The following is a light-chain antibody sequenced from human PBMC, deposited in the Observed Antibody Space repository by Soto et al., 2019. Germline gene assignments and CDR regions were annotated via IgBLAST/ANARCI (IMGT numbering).Light chain of an antibody. Sequence: DIQLTQSPSTLSASVGDRVTITCRASQSISSWLAWYQQKPCKATKFLIYKTSNLESGVPSRFSGSGSGTEFTLTIRSLQHDEFATYYCQYYNNYCWTFGQGTKVEIK. V-gene: IGKV1-5*03. CDR1: QSISSW. CDR3: QYYNNYCWT. J-gene: IGKJ1*01. CDR2: KTS.